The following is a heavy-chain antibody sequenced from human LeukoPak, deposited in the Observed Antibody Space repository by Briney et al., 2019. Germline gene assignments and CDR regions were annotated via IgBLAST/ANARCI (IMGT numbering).Heavy chain of an antibody. CDR1: GYTFTSYY. CDR3: TKGGAMVATIDY. V-gene: IGHV1-18*01. J-gene: IGHJ4*02. D-gene: IGHD5-18*01. Sequence: ASVTVSCKASGYTFTSYYITWVRPAPGKGLEWVGWISAYNGRTNYAQKFQGRVTMTIDTSTTTAYMDLRSLTSDDTAMYYCTKGGAMVATIDYWGQGTLVTVSS. CDR2: ISAYNGRT.